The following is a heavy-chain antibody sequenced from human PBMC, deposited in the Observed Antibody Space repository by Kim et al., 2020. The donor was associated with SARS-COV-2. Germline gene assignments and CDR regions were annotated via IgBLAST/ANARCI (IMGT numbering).Heavy chain of an antibody. Sequence: ASVKVSCKASGYTFTGYYMHWVRQAPGQGLEWMGRINPNSGGTNYAQKFQGRVTMTRDTSISTAYMELSRLRSDDTAVYYCAREDSRAVAGQGWELSDAFDIWGQGTMVTVSS. J-gene: IGHJ3*02. CDR1: GYTFTGYY. CDR2: INPNSGGT. V-gene: IGHV1-2*06. D-gene: IGHD6-19*01. CDR3: AREDSRAVAGQGWELSDAFDI.